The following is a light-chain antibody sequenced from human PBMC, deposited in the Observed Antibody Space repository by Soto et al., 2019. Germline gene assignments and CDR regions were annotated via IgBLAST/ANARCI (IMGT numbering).Light chain of an antibody. CDR2: EVS. V-gene: IGKV2D-29*01. CDR1: QSLLHRDGETY. Sequence: DIVMTQTPLSLSVTPGQPASISWKSSQSLLHRDGETYLSWYVQKPGQPPQLLIYEVSNRPSGVPDRFSRSGSWTDFTLKISRVEAEDVGVYYCMQSIQPSLTFGGGTMVESK. J-gene: IGKJ4*01. CDR3: MQSIQPSLT.